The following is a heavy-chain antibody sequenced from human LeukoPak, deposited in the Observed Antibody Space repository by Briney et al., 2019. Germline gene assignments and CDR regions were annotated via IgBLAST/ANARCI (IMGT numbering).Heavy chain of an antibody. Sequence: SETLSLTCAVYGGSFSGYYWSWIRQPPGKGLEWIGEINHSGSTNYNPSLKSRVTISADTSKNQFSLKLSSVTAADTAVYYCAREREYGSGKKAFDIWGQGTMVTVSS. D-gene: IGHD3-10*01. CDR2: INHSGST. CDR1: GGSFSGYY. CDR3: AREREYGSGKKAFDI. J-gene: IGHJ3*02. V-gene: IGHV4-34*01.